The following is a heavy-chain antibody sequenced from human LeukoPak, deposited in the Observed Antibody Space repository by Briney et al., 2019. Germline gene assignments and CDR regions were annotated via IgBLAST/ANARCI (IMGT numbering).Heavy chain of an antibody. J-gene: IGHJ3*02. D-gene: IGHD6-13*01. Sequence: GGSLRLSCAASGFTVSSNYMSWVRQAPGKGLEWVSVIYSGGSTYYADSVKGRFTISRDNSKNTLYLQMNSLRAEDTAVYYCAREGVIVIAAAGRPRAFDIWGQGTMVTVSS. CDR3: AREGVIVIAAAGRPRAFDI. CDR1: GFTVSSNY. CDR2: IYSGGST. V-gene: IGHV3-66*01.